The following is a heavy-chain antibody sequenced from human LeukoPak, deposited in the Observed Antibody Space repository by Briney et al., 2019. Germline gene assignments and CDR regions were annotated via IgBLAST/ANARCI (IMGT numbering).Heavy chain of an antibody. V-gene: IGHV4-30-2*01. CDR3: AREAVAGRGDY. D-gene: IGHD6-19*01. J-gene: IGHJ4*02. CDR1: GGSISSGGYY. Sequence: QPSQTLSLTCTVSGGSISSGGYYWSWIRQPPGKGLEWIGYIYHSGSTNYNPSLKSRVTISVDTSKNQFSLKLSSVTAADTAVYYCAREAVAGRGDYWGQGTLVTVSS. CDR2: IYHSGST.